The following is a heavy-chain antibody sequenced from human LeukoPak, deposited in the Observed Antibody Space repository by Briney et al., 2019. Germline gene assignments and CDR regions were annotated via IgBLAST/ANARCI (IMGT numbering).Heavy chain of an antibody. V-gene: IGHV4-4*09. D-gene: IGHD6-19*01. CDR3: ARFHSGPSGWYVLWYFDL. J-gene: IGHJ2*01. CDR2: IYNSENT. Sequence: SETLSLTCTVSGGSVSSYYWSWIRQPPGKGLEWIGYIYNSENTKYNSSLMSRVTMSVDTSKNHVFLKLSSVTAADTAVYYCARFHSGPSGWYVLWYFDLWGRGTLVTVSS. CDR1: GGSVSSYY.